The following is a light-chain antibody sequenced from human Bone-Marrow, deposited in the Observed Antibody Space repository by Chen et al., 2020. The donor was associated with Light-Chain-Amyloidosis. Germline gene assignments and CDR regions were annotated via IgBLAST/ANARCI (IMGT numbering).Light chain of an antibody. CDR2: EVT. J-gene: IGLJ1*01. CDR3: SSYTITNTLV. Sequence: QSALPQPASVPGPPGQSITSSGPGTSSDVGGDNHVSWYQQHPDKAPKLMIYEVTNRPSWVPDRFSGSKSDNTASLTISGLETEDEADYFCSSYTITNTLVFGSGTRVTVL. CDR1: SSDVGGDNH. V-gene: IGLV2-14*01.